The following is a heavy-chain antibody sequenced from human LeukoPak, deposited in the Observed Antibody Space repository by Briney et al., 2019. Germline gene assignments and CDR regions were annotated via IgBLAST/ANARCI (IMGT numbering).Heavy chain of an antibody. J-gene: IGHJ4*02. D-gene: IGHD3-10*01. V-gene: IGHV3-21*01. CDR2: ISSSSSYI. CDR3: ARVELLWFGELPYSYFDY. CDR1: GFTFSSYS. Sequence: GGSLRLSCAASGFTFSSYSMNWVRQAPGKGLEWVSSISSSSSYIYYADSVKGRFTISRDNAKNSLYLQMNSLRAEDTAVYYCARVELLWFGELPYSYFDYWGQGTLVTVSS.